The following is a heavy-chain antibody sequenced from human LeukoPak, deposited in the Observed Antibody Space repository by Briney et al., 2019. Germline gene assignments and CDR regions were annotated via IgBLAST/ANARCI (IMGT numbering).Heavy chain of an antibody. D-gene: IGHD3-10*02. J-gene: IGHJ6*04. CDR2: ISSRSSYI. V-gene: IGHV3-21*01. CDR1: GFTLSTYT. Sequence: GGSLRLSCAASGFTLSTYTMNWVRQAPGKGLEWVSSISSRSSYIYYADSVKGRFTISRDNAKNPLYLQMNSLRVEDTAVYYCAELGITMVGGVWGKGTTVTISS. CDR3: AELGITMVGGV.